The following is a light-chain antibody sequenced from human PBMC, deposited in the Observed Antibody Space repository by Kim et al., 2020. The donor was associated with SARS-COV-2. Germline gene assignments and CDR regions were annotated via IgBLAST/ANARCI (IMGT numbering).Light chain of an antibody. CDR1: QSFSSY. CDR2: DAS. V-gene: IGKV3-11*01. Sequence: LALSPGEKATRSCRASQSFSSYLAWYQQKPGQAPRLLIYDASNRATGIPARFSGSGSGTDFTLTISSLEPEDFAVYYCQQRSNWYTFGQGTKLEI. J-gene: IGKJ2*01. CDR3: QQRSNWYT.